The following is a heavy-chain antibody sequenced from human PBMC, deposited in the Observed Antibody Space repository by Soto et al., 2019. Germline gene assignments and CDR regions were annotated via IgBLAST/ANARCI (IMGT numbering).Heavy chain of an antibody. CDR3: AREGDFSIND. CDR2: IRSKAYGGTT. V-gene: IGHV3-49*03. D-gene: IGHD4-4*01. J-gene: IGHJ4*02. Sequence: EVQLVESWGGLIQPGRSLRLSCKASGFILGDYALSWIRQTPGKGLEWVGFIRSKAYGGTTEYAASVKGRFSISRDESKSISYLQMNSLRTEDTAVYYCAREGDFSINDWGQGTLVTVSS. CDR1: GFILGDYA.